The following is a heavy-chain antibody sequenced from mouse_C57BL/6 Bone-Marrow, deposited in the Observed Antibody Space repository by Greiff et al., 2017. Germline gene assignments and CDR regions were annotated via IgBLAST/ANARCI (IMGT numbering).Heavy chain of an antibody. Sequence: VQLQQSGPELVKPGASVKLSCKASGYTFTSYDINWVQQRPGQGLEWIGWIYPRDGSTKYNEKFKGKATLTVDTSSSTAYMELHSLTSEDSAVYFCAKLARFDYWGQGTTLTVSS. J-gene: IGHJ2*01. V-gene: IGHV1-85*01. D-gene: IGHD4-1*01. CDR3: AKLARFDY. CDR1: GYTFTSYD. CDR2: IYPRDGST.